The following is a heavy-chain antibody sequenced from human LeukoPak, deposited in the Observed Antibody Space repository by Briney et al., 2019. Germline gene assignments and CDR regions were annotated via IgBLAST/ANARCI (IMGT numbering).Heavy chain of an antibody. CDR3: ARGHGGYVDS. J-gene: IGHJ4*02. V-gene: IGHV6-1*01. CDR1: GDSVSSNSAD. CDR2: TYYRSKWYN. Sequence: SQTLSLTCAISGDSVSSNSADWNWLRQSPSRGLEWLGRTYYRSKWYNGYAVSVKSRITINPDTSKNQFSLQLNSVTPEDTAVYYCARGHGGYVDSWGQGTLVTVSS. D-gene: IGHD2-15*01.